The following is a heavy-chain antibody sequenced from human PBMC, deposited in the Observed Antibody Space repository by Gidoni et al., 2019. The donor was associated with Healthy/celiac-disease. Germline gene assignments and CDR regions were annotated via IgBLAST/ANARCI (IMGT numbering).Heavy chain of an antibody. CDR2: INWNGGSP. CDR1: GFTFGDYG. Sequence: EVQLVEAGGGVVRAGGDRRLSWAASGFTFGDYGLSWVRQAPGKGLDWVSGINWNGGSPGYADSVKGRFTISRDNAKNSLYLQMNSLRAEDTALYYCARVGVVVPAAIRDYYYYMDVWGKGTTVTVSS. V-gene: IGHV3-20*04. D-gene: IGHD2-2*02. CDR3: ARVGVVVPAAIRDYYYYMDV. J-gene: IGHJ6*03.